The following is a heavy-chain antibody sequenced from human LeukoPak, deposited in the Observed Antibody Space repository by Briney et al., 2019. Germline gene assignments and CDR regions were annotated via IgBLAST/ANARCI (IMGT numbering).Heavy chain of an antibody. Sequence: PGGSLRLSCEASGFTFSSYAMSWVRQAPGKGLEWGSAISGSGGSTYYADSVKGRFTISRDNSKNTLYLQMNSLRAEDTAVYYCAKSPARIAARHFAYWGQGTLVTVSS. CDR2: ISGSGGST. J-gene: IGHJ4*02. D-gene: IGHD6-6*01. CDR1: GFTFSSYA. CDR3: AKSPARIAARHFAY. V-gene: IGHV3-23*01.